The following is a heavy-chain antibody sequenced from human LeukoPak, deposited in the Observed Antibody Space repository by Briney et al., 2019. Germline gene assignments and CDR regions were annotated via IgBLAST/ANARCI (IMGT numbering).Heavy chain of an antibody. J-gene: IGHJ4*02. CDR1: GFTFSSYA. Sequence: GGSLRLSCAASGFTFSSYAMSWVRQAPGKGLEWVSAISGSGGSTYYADSVKGRFTISRDNSKNTPYLQMNSLRAEDTAVYYCAKIGCSSTSCQIDYWGQGTLVTVSS. V-gene: IGHV3-23*01. CDR2: ISGSGGST. CDR3: AKIGCSSTSCQIDY. D-gene: IGHD2-2*01.